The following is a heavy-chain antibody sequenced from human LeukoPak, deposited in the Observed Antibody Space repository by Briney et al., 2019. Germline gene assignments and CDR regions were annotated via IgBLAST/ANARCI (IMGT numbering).Heavy chain of an antibody. CDR2: VYHSGST. J-gene: IGHJ4*02. CDR3: ARGVLGLPDY. Sequence: SQTLSLTCAVSGGSISSGGYSWSWIRQPPGKGLEWIGYVYHSGSTYYNPSLKSRVTISVDTSKNQFSLKLSSVTAADTAVYYCARGVLGLPDYWGQGTLVTVSS. D-gene: IGHD3/OR15-3a*01. CDR1: GGSISSGGYS. V-gene: IGHV4-30-2*01.